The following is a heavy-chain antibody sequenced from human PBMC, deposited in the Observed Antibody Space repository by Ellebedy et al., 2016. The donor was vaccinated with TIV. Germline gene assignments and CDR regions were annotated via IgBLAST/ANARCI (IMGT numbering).Heavy chain of an antibody. CDR1: GFSLSTSGMC. CDR2: IDWDDDK. V-gene: IGHV2-70*11. J-gene: IGHJ4*02. Sequence: SGPTLVKPTQTLTLTCTFSGFSLSTSGMCVSWIRQPPGKALEWLARIDWDDDKYYSTSLKTRLTISKDNSKNQVVLTMTNMDPVDTATYYCARIPLNYGSGSYGGFDYWGQGTLVTVSS. CDR3: ARIPLNYGSGSYGGFDY. D-gene: IGHD3-10*01.